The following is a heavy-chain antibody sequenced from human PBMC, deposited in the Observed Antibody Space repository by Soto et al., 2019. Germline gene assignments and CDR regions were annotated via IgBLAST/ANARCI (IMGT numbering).Heavy chain of an antibody. CDR1: GYSFTSYW. CDR2: IYPGDSDT. J-gene: IGHJ5*02. V-gene: IGHV5-51*01. Sequence: GESLKISCKGSGYSFTSYWIGWVRHMPGKGLEWMGIIYPGDSDTRYSPSFQGQVTISADKSISTAYLQWSSLKASDTAMYYCGKQASSGWRGWFAPWGQGPLVPVPP. CDR3: GKQASSGWRGWFAP. D-gene: IGHD6-19*01.